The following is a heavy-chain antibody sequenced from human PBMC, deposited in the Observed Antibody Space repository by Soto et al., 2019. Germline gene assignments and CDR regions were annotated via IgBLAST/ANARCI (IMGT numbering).Heavy chain of an antibody. Sequence: GESLKISCKGSGYSFTSYWIGWVRQMPGKGLEWMGIIYPGDSDTRYSPSFQGQVTISADKSISTAYLQWSSLKASDTAMYYCARCEYSGSYYYYYGMDVWGQGTTVTVSS. CDR3: ARCEYSGSYYYYYGMDV. CDR2: IYPGDSDT. CDR1: GYSFTSYW. J-gene: IGHJ6*02. V-gene: IGHV5-51*01. D-gene: IGHD1-26*01.